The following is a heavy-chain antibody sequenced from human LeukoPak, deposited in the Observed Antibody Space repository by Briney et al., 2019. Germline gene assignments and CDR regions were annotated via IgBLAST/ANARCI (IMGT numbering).Heavy chain of an antibody. Sequence: SETLSLTCTVSGGSISSGGYYWRWIRQHPGKGLEWIGYIYYSGSTYYNPSLKSRVTISVDTSKNQFSLKLSSVTAADTAVYYCARGNYGDSLLDYWGQGTLVTVSS. CDR2: IYYSGST. V-gene: IGHV4-31*03. CDR3: ARGNYGDSLLDY. CDR1: GGSISSGGYY. D-gene: IGHD4-17*01. J-gene: IGHJ4*02.